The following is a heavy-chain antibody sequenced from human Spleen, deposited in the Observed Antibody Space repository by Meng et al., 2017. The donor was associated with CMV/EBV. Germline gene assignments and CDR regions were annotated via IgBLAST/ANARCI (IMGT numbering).Heavy chain of an antibody. CDR2: ISSRGSTI. CDR1: GFTFSGYE. V-gene: IGHV3-48*03. CDR3: ARLGLYHYYAMDV. Sequence: GESLKISCAASGFTFSGYEMNWVRQGPGKGLEWVSYISSRGSTIYYADSVKGRFTISRDDATNSLYLQMNSLRVEDTAVYYCARLGLYHYYAMDVWGQGTAVTVSS. J-gene: IGHJ6*02.